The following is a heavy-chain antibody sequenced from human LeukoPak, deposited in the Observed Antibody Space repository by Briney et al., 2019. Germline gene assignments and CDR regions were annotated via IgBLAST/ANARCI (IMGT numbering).Heavy chain of an antibody. CDR1: RGSISSPNYY. V-gene: IGHV4-61*01. J-gene: IGHJ6*03. D-gene: IGHD3-10*01. Sequence: SETLSLTCTVSRGSISSPNYYWGWIRQPPGKGLEWIGYIYYSGSTNYNPSLKSRVTISVDTSKNQFSLKLSSVTAADTAVYYCARGVWFREPHYYYYYMDVWGKGTTVTISS. CDR2: IYYSGST. CDR3: ARGVWFREPHYYYYYMDV.